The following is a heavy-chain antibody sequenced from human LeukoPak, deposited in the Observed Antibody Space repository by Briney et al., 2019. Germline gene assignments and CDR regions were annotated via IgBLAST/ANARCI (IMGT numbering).Heavy chain of an antibody. CDR3: ARHVRTLEWLVRPPYYFDY. D-gene: IGHD6-19*01. CDR2: IYYSGST. Sequence: SETLSLTCTVSGGSISSYYWGWIRQPPGKGLEWIGSIYYSGSTYYNPSLKSRVTISVDTSKNQFSLKLSSVTAADTAVYYCARHVRTLEWLVRPPYYFDYWGQGTLVTVSS. V-gene: IGHV4-39*01. J-gene: IGHJ4*02. CDR1: GGSISSYY.